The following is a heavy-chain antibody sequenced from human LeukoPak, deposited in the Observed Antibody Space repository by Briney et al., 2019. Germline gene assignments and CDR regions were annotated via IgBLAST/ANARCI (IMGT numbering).Heavy chain of an antibody. Sequence: GGSLRLSCVASGFTFNTYNMNWVRQAPGKGLEWVSSITSSSSYIYYADSVKGRFTISRDNAKSSLYLQMDSLRDEDTAVYYCARDPYSGNYGDYYYYYMDVWGKGTTVTISS. D-gene: IGHD1-26*01. CDR2: ITSSSSYI. CDR3: ARDPYSGNYGDYYYYYMDV. J-gene: IGHJ6*03. V-gene: IGHV3-21*01. CDR1: GFTFNTYN.